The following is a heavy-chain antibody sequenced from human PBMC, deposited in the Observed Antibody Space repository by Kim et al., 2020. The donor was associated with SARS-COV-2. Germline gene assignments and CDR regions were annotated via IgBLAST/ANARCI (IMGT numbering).Heavy chain of an antibody. D-gene: IGHD3-10*01. V-gene: IGHV1-46*04. J-gene: IGHJ4*02. CDR3: ARGYGSGSYGLDY. Sequence: ASVKVSCKASGYTFTRYYMHWVRQAPGQRLEWMGIINPGGGSTSYAQKLQGRVTMTRDTPTSTVYMELSSLRSEDTGVYYCARGYGSGSYGLDYWGQGTLVTVSS. CDR1: GYTFTRYY. CDR2: INPGGGST.